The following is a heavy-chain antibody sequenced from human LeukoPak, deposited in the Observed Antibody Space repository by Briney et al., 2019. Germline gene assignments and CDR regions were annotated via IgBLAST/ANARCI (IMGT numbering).Heavy chain of an antibody. CDR2: IYPGDSDT. CDR3: ARRYSRSWYSDYGMDV. Sequence: GESLKISCKGSGYSFTSYWIGWVRQMPGKGLEWMGIIYPGDSDTRYSPSFQGQVTISADKSISTAYLQWSSLKASDTAMYYCARRYSRSWYSDYGMDVWGQGTTVTVSS. V-gene: IGHV5-51*01. D-gene: IGHD6-13*01. J-gene: IGHJ6*02. CDR1: GYSFTSYW.